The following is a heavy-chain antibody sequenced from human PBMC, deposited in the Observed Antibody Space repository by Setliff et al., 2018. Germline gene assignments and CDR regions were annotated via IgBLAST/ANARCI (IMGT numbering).Heavy chain of an antibody. CDR3: ARLALTGYDSSGYYYALEYYYYMDV. Sequence: GGSLRLSCVLSGFSFSNYGMTWARQAPGKGLEWVSYISTSSGTRYYADSVKGRFTISRDNANQSLYLQMNSLRAEDTSVYYCARLALTGYDSSGYYYALEYYYYMDVWGKGTTVTVSS. CDR2: ISTSSGTR. D-gene: IGHD3-22*01. J-gene: IGHJ6*03. CDR1: GFSFSNYG. V-gene: IGHV3-48*01.